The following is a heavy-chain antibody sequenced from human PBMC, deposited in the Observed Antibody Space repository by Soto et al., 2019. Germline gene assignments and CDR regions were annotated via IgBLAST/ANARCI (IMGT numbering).Heavy chain of an antibody. Sequence: QVQLVQSGAEVKKPGSSVKVSCKASGGTFSSYTISWVRQAPGQGLEWMGRIIPILGIANYAQKFQGRVTITADKSTSTANMELSSLRSEDTAVYYCARAGLVGYWSGSSCSSWYFDLWGRGTLVTVSS. CDR2: IIPILGIA. CDR3: ARAGLVGYWSGSSCSSWYFDL. J-gene: IGHJ2*01. D-gene: IGHD2-15*01. CDR1: GGTFSSYT. V-gene: IGHV1-69*02.